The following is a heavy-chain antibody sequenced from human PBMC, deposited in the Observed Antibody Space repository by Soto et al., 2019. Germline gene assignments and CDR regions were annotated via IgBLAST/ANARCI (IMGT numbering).Heavy chain of an antibody. V-gene: IGHV3-30-3*01. D-gene: IGHD2-15*01. CDR3: ARAGCDGGSCYTLVGLRYGMDV. Sequence: QVQLVESGGGVVQPGRSLRLSCAASGFTFSSYALHWVRQAPGKGLEWVAVISYDGNNKYYPDSVKGRFTISRDNSKNTLYLQMNSLRAEDTAVYYCARAGCDGGSCYTLVGLRYGMDVWGQGTTVTVSS. CDR1: GFTFSSYA. CDR2: ISYDGNNK. J-gene: IGHJ6*02.